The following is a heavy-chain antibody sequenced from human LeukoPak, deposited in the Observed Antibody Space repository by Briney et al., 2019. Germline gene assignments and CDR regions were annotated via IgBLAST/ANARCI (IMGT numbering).Heavy chain of an antibody. J-gene: IGHJ4*02. CDR1: GFTFSSYS. D-gene: IGHD5-12*01. Sequence: PGGSLRLSCAASGFTFSSYSMNWVRQAPGKGLEWVSSISSSSYIYYADSVKGRFTISRDNAKNSLYLQMNSLRAEDTAVYYCASEGIVATVDYWGQGTLVTVSS. V-gene: IGHV3-21*01. CDR3: ASEGIVATVDY. CDR2: ISSSSYI.